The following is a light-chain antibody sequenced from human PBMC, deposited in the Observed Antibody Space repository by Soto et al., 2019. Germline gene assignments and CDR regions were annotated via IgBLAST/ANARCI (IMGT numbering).Light chain of an antibody. V-gene: IGKV1-5*03. CDR2: KAS. CDR3: QHYNSYSEA. J-gene: IGKJ1*01. Sequence: DIHMTQSPSTLSGSVGDRFTITCGASQTISSWLAWYQQKPGKAPKLLIYKASTLKSGVPSRFRGSGSGTEFTLTISSLQPDDCETYYCQHYNSYSEAFGQGTKVDIK. CDR1: QTISSW.